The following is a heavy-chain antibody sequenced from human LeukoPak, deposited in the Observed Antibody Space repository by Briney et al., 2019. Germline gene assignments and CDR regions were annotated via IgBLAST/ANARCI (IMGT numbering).Heavy chain of an antibody. CDR1: DGSISSSSYY. V-gene: IGHV4-39*01. D-gene: IGHD2-2*01. J-gene: IGHJ4*02. CDR2: IYYSGNT. Sequence: PSETLSLTCTVSDGSISSSSYYWDWIRQPPGKGLEWIGAIYYSGNTNYNPSLKSRVTISVDTSKNQFSLKLSSVTAADTAVYYCARHRIPAALASAFDYWGQGTLVTVSS. CDR3: ARHRIPAALASAFDY.